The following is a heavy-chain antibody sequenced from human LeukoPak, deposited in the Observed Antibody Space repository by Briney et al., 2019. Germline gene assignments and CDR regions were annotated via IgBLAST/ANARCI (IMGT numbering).Heavy chain of an antibody. CDR3: AAVLVGATVTYFDY. CDR2: IVVGSGNT. CDR1: GFTFTSSA. D-gene: IGHD1-26*01. Sequence: VASVKVSCKASGFTFTSSAMQWVRQARGQRLEWIGWIVVGSGNTNYAQKFQERVTITRDMSTSTAYMGLSSLRSEDTAVYYCAAVLVGATVTYFDYWGQGTLVTVSS. J-gene: IGHJ4*02. V-gene: IGHV1-58*02.